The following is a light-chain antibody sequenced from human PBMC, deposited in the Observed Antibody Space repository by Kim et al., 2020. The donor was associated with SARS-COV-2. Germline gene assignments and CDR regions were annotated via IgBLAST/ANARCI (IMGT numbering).Light chain of an antibody. CDR1: QTVVSNY. J-gene: IGKJ1*01. V-gene: IGKV3-20*01. CDR2: GAS. Sequence: EIVLTQSPGTLSLSPGERATLSCRASQTVVSNYLAWYQQKPGQAPSLLIYGASSRATGIPDKFSGSGSGTDFTLTITRLEPEDSAVYYCQQYHMAPRTFGQGTKVDIK. CDR3: QQYHMAPRT.